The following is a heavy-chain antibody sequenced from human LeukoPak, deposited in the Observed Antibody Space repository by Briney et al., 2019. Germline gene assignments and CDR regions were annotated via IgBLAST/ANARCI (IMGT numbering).Heavy chain of an antibody. CDR1: GFTFRGYA. V-gene: IGHV3-23*01. CDR2: ITDSGDVT. Sequence: PGGSLRLSCAASGFTFRGYAIAWVRQAPGKGLEWVSTITDSGDVTYYTDSVKGRFTISRDNSKNTLYLQMHSLTAEDTALYFCAKGQTAAPSVYNFFYLDGWGKGSTVIVSS. D-gene: IGHD2-21*02. CDR3: AKGQTAAPSVYNFFYLDG. J-gene: IGHJ6*03.